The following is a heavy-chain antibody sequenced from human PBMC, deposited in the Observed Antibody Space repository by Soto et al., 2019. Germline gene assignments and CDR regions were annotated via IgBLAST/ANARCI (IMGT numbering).Heavy chain of an antibody. V-gene: IGHV3-48*01. CDR1: GFTFSSYS. CDR2: ISSSSSTI. J-gene: IGHJ5*02. Sequence: GGSLRLSCAASGFTFSSYSMNWVRQAPGKGLEWVSYISSSSSTIYYADSVKGRFTISRDNAKNSLYLQMNSLRAEDTAVYYCARDPIYYGSGSYYNLGDNWFDPWGQGTLVTVSS. D-gene: IGHD3-10*01. CDR3: ARDPIYYGSGSYYNLGDNWFDP.